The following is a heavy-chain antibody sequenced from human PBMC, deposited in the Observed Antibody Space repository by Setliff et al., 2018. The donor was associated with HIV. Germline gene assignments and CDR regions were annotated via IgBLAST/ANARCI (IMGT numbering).Heavy chain of an antibody. Sequence: PSETLSLTCAVSGGSISSSNWWSWVRQPPGKGLEWVASISSSGAHIYSADSVRGRFTISRDNAQSSLYLQINSLRAEDTAFYYCARVRNPTVHTMYFDSWGQGTQVTVSS. J-gene: IGHJ4*02. CDR1: GGSISSSN. CDR3: ARVRNPTVHTMYFDS. CDR2: ISSSGAHI. D-gene: IGHD4-4*01. V-gene: IGHV3-21*06.